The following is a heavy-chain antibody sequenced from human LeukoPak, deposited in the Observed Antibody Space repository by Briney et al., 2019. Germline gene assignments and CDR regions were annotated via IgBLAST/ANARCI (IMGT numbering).Heavy chain of an antibody. J-gene: IGHJ5*01. CDR3: AKARGSYSSSSVDS. CDR1: GFTFDDYA. D-gene: IGHD6-6*01. CDR2: ISWNSDSI. Sequence: GRSLRLSCAASGFTFDDYAMHWVRQAPGKGLEWVSGISWNSDSIGYADSVKGRFTISRDNAKNSLYLQMNSLRAEDTALYYCAKARGSYSSSSVDSWGQEPWSPSPQ. V-gene: IGHV3-9*01.